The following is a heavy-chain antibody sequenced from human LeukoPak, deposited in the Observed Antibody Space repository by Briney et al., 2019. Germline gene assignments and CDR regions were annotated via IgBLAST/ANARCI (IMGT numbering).Heavy chain of an antibody. D-gene: IGHD3-22*01. CDR1: GFTFSRYS. V-gene: IGHV3-21*01. CDR3: ARAAPYSYYYDSSGYYYVDY. Sequence: GGSLRLSRAASGFTFSRYSMNWVRQAPGKGLEWVSSISSSSSYIYYADSVKGRFTISRDNAKNSLYLQMNSLRAVDTAVYYCARAAPYSYYYDSSGYYYVDYWGQGTLVTVSS. J-gene: IGHJ4*02. CDR2: ISSSSSYI.